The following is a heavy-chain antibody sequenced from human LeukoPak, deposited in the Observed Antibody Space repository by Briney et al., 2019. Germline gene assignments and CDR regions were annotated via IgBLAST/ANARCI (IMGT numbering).Heavy chain of an antibody. V-gene: IGHV1-69*13. CDR2: IIPIFGTA. Sequence: ASVKVSCKASGYTFTSYGISWVRQAPGQGLEWMGGIIPIFGTANYAQKFQGRVTITADESTSTAYMELSSLRSEDTAVYYCARDRIAAAGTLLYWGQGTLVTVSS. D-gene: IGHD6-13*01. J-gene: IGHJ4*02. CDR3: ARDRIAAAGTLLY. CDR1: GYTFTSYG.